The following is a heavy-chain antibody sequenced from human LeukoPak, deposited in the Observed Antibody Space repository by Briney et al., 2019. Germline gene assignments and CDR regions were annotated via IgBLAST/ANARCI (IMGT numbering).Heavy chain of an antibody. CDR3: ARISEHNWFDP. CDR1: GVSISSYY. CDR2: IYISGIT. Sequence: SETLSLTCSVSGVSISSYYWSWIRQSAGKGLEWIGRIYISGITNYNPSLKSRVTMSVDTSKNQFSLKLSSVTGADTAVYYCARISEHNWFDPWGQGTLVIVSS. J-gene: IGHJ5*02. V-gene: IGHV4-4*07.